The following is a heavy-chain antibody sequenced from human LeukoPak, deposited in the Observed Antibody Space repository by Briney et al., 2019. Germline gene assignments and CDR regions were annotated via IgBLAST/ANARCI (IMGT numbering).Heavy chain of an antibody. J-gene: IGHJ4*02. V-gene: IGHV3-23*01. CDR2: ISGSGGST. CDR1: GFTFDDYG. CDR3: AKDIEDIVVVPAAYYFDY. D-gene: IGHD2-2*01. Sequence: GGSLRLSCAASGFTFDDYGMSWVRQAPGKGLEWVSAISGSGGSTYYADSVKGRFTISRDNSKNTLYLQMNSLRAEDTAVYYCAKDIEDIVVVPAAYYFDYWGQGTLVTVSS.